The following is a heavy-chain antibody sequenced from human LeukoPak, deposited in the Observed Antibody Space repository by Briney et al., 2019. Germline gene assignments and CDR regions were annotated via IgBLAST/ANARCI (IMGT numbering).Heavy chain of an antibody. J-gene: IGHJ4*02. V-gene: IGHV3-74*01. CDR2: INSDGSST. CDR1: GFTFCSYW. D-gene: IGHD1-26*01. CDR3: ASGGNYYGYFDY. Sequence: GGSLRLSCAASGFTFCSYWMHWVRHAPGKGMVWVARINSDGSSTSYADSVKGRFTISRDNAKNTLYLQMNSLRAEDTAVYYCASGGNYYGYFDYWGQGTLVTVSS.